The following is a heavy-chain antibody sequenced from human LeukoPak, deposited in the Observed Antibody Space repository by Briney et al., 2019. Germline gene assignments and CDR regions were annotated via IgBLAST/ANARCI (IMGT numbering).Heavy chain of an antibody. Sequence: SQTLSLTCTVSGGSISSGGYYWSWIRQHPGKGLEWIGYIYYSGSTNYNPSLKSRVTISVDTSKNQFSLKLSSVTAADTAVYYCARAPGLDGDYFDYWGQGTLVTVSS. J-gene: IGHJ4*02. CDR2: IYYSGST. D-gene: IGHD3/OR15-3a*01. CDR3: ARAPGLDGDYFDY. CDR1: GGSISSGGYY. V-gene: IGHV4-31*03.